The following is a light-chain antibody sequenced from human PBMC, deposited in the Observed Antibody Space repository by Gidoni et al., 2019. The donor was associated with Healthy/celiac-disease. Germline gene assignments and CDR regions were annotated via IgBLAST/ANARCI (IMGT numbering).Light chain of an antibody. Sequence: EIVMTQSPATLSVSPGERATLSCRASQSVSSNFAWYQQKPGQAPRLLIYGASTRATGIPARFSGSGSGTEFTLTISSLQSEDFAVYYCQQYKGTFGQGTKLEIK. CDR2: GAS. J-gene: IGKJ2*01. CDR1: QSVSSN. V-gene: IGKV3-15*01. CDR3: QQYKGT.